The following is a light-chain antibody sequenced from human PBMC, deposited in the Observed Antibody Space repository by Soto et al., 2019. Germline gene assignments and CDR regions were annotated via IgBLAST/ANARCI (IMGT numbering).Light chain of an antibody. CDR3: AAWDDSLNVYV. Sequence: QSVLTQPPSASGTPGQRVTISCSGSSSNIGSNTVNWYQQLPGTAPKLLIYSNNQRPSGVPDRFSGSKSGTSASLAISGLQFEDEADYYCAAWDDSLNVYVFGTGTRSPS. CDR1: SSNIGSNT. J-gene: IGLJ1*01. CDR2: SNN. V-gene: IGLV1-44*01.